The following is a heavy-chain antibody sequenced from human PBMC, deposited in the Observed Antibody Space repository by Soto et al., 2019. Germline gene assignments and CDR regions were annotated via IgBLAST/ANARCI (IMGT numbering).Heavy chain of an antibody. V-gene: IGHV3-30-3*01. CDR3: ARDGGITIFGVAKLGGIDY. Sequence: PGGSLRLSCAASGFTFSSYAMHWVRQAPGKGLEWVAVISYDGSNKYYADSVKGRFTISRDNSKNTLHLQMNSLRAEDTAVYYCARDGGITIFGVAKLGGIDYWGQGTLVTVSS. CDR1: GFTFSSYA. J-gene: IGHJ4*02. CDR2: ISYDGSNK. D-gene: IGHD3-3*01.